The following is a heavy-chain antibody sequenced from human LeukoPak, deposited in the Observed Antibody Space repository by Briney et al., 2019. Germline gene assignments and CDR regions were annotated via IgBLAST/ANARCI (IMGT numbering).Heavy chain of an antibody. J-gene: IGHJ5*02. V-gene: IGHV4-38-2*02. CDR2: IYHSGST. D-gene: IGHD3-10*01. Sequence: SETLSLTCTVSGGSISSYYWGWIRQPPGKGLEWIGSIYHSGSTYYNPSLKSRVTISVDTSKNQFSLKLSSVTAADTAVYYCARENGLWFGELPFNWFDPWGQGTLVTVSS. CDR3: ARENGLWFGELPFNWFDP. CDR1: GGSISSYY.